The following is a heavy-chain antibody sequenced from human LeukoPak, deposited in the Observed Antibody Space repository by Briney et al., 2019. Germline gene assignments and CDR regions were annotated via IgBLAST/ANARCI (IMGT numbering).Heavy chain of an antibody. V-gene: IGHV3-23*01. Sequence: GGSLRLSCAASGFTFSSYAMSWVRQAPGKGLEWVSAISGSGGSTYYADSVKGRFTISRDNSKNTLYLQINSLRAEDTAVYYCAKERQIVGATTSDYWGQGTLVTVSS. CDR2: ISGSGGST. CDR1: GFTFSSYA. CDR3: AKERQIVGATTSDY. J-gene: IGHJ4*02. D-gene: IGHD1-26*01.